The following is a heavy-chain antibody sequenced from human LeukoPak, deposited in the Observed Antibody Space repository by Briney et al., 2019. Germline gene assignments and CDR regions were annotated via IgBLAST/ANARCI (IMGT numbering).Heavy chain of an antibody. Sequence: SETLSLTCAVYGGSFSGYYWSWIRQPPGKGLEWIGEINHSGSTNYNPSLKSRVTISVDTSKNQFSLKLSSVTAAVTAVYYCARREGAPDYWGQGTLVTVSS. CDR3: ARREGAPDY. CDR1: GGSFSGYY. J-gene: IGHJ4*02. V-gene: IGHV4-34*01. D-gene: IGHD1-26*01. CDR2: INHSGST.